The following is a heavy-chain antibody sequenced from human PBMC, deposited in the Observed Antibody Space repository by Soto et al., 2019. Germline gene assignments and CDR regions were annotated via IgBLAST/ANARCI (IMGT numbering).Heavy chain of an antibody. V-gene: IGHV4-59*01. CDR3: AREGGVATPIGMDV. CDR1: GGPIRGYY. Sequence: ETLSLTCAVSGGPIRGYYGSWIRQPPGKGLEWIGYISYSGSTNYNPSLKNRVTISVDTSKNQFSLKLSFVTAADTAVYYCAREGGVATPIGMDVWGQGTTVTVSS. J-gene: IGHJ6*02. D-gene: IGHD5-12*01. CDR2: ISYSGST.